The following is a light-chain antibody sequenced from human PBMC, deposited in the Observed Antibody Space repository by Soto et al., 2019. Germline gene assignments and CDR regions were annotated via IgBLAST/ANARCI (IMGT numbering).Light chain of an antibody. J-gene: IGLJ3*02. CDR2: NNN. Sequence: QSVLTQPPSTSGTPGQRVAISCYGSRSNIGSNTVNWYQQLPGTAPKLLIYNNNHRPSGVPDRFSGSKSGASASLAISGLQSGDEAVYYCATWEDSLNSWVFGGGTKLTVL. V-gene: IGLV1-44*01. CDR1: RSNIGSNT. CDR3: ATWEDSLNSWV.